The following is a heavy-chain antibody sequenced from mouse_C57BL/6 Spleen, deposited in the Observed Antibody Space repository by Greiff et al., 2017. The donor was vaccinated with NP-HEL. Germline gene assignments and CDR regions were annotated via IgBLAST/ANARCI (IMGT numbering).Heavy chain of an antibody. CDR1: GFTFSSYA. CDR2: ISDGGSYT. Sequence: DVKLVESGGGLVKPGGSLKLSCAASGFTFSSYAMSWVRQTPEKRLEWVATISDGGSYTYYPDNVKGRFTISRDNAKNNLYLQMSHLKSEDTAMYYCARDGNYRYYFDYWGQGTTLTVSS. J-gene: IGHJ2*01. CDR3: ARDGNYRYYFDY. D-gene: IGHD2-1*01. V-gene: IGHV5-4*01.